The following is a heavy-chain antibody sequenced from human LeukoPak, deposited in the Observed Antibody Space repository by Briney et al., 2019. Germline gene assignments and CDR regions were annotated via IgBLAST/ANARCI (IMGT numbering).Heavy chain of an antibody. CDR1: GGTFSSYA. CDR2: IIPIFGTA. J-gene: IGHJ5*02. Sequence: ASVKVSCKASGGTFSSYAISWVRQAPGQGLEWMGGIIPIFGTANYAQKFQGRVTITADESTSTAYMELSSLRSEDTAVYYCARESPSDDFWSGYLGTNWFDPWGQGTLVTVSS. D-gene: IGHD3-3*01. V-gene: IGHV1-69*13. CDR3: ARESPSDDFWSGYLGTNWFDP.